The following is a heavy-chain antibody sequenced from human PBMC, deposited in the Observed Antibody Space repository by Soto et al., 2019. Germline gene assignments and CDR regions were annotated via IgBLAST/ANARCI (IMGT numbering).Heavy chain of an antibody. D-gene: IGHD7-27*01. CDR3: ARGRYCLTGRCFPNWFDS. V-gene: IGHV4-30-4*01. CDR1: GDSISNLDYF. J-gene: IGHJ5*01. CDR2: IYKSATT. Sequence: SETLSLTCSVSGDSISNLDYFWAWIRQPPGQALEYIGYIYKSATTYYNPSFESRVAISVDTSESQFSLNVTSVTAADTAVYFCARGRYCLTGRCFPNWFDSWGQGALVTVSS.